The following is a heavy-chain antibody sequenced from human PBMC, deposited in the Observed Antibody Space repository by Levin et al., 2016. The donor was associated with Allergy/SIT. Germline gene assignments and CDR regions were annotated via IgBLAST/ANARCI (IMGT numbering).Heavy chain of an antibody. J-gene: IGHJ4*02. CDR3: ARDFLGLRSKVNFDY. D-gene: IGHD4-17*01. V-gene: IGHV3-48*03. Sequence: GESLKISCAASGFTFSSYEMNWVRQAPGKGLEWVSYISSSGSTIYYADSVKGRFTISRDNAKNSLYLQMNSLRAEDTAVYYCARDFLGLRSKVNFDYWGQGTLVTVSS. CDR1: GFTFSSYE. CDR2: ISSSGSTI.